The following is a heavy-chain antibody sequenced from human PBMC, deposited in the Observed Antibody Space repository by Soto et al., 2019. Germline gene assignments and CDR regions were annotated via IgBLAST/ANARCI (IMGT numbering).Heavy chain of an antibody. J-gene: IGHJ4*02. CDR3: ARDFGPEIAAAKAGGYDY. CDR2: IKQDGSEK. D-gene: IGHD6-13*01. V-gene: IGHV3-7*05. CDR1: GFTFSSYW. Sequence: GGSLRLSCAASGFTFSSYWMSWVRQAPGKGLEWVANIKQDGSEKYYVDSVKGRFTISRDNAKNSLYLQMNSLRAEDTAVYYCARDFGPEIAAAKAGGYDYWGQGTLVTVSS.